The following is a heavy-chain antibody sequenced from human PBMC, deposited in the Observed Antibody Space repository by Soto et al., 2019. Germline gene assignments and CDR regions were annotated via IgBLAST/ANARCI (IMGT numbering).Heavy chain of an antibody. CDR2: ISSSSSYI. D-gene: IGHD6-6*01. CDR1: GFTFSSYS. Sequence: EVQLVESGGCLVKPGGSLRLSCAASGFTFSSYSMNWVRQAPGKGLEWVSSISSSSSYIYYADSVKGRLTISRENAKNSLYLQMSSLRLDDTAVYYCRRDTAARPFLPFDYWGQGTRFTV. J-gene: IGHJ4*02. V-gene: IGHV3-21*01. CDR3: RRDTAARPFLPFDY.